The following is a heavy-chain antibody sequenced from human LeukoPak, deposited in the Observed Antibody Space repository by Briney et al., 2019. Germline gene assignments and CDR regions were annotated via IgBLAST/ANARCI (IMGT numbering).Heavy chain of an antibody. CDR1: EFTFSNYG. CDR3: ARDLPGGGNSAPLS. J-gene: IGHJ4*02. CDR2: IRYDESNE. D-gene: IGHD4-23*01. V-gene: IGHV3-30*02. Sequence: GGSLRLSCAASEFTFSNYGMHWVRQAPGKGLEWVAFIRYDESNEYYADSVKGRFTISRDNSKNTLYLQMNSLRADDTALYYCARDLPGGGNSAPLSWGQGTLVTVSS.